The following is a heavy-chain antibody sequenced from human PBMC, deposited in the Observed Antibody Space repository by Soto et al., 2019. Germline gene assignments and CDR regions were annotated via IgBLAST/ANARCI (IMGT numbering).Heavy chain of an antibody. D-gene: IGHD3-9*01. CDR2: ISGSGGST. Sequence: EVQLLESGGGLVQPGGSLRLSCAASGFTFSSYAMSWVRQAPGKGLEWVSAISGSGGSTYYADSVKGRFTISRDNSKITLYVQMNSLRAEDTAVYYCAKVLRYFYWLLPYAGYFDYWGQGTLVTVSS. V-gene: IGHV3-23*01. CDR1: GFTFSSYA. CDR3: AKVLRYFYWLLPYAGYFDY. J-gene: IGHJ4*02.